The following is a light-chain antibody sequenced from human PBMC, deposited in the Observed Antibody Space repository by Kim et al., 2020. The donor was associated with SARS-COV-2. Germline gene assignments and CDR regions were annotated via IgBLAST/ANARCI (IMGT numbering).Light chain of an antibody. CDR3: QQSYITPFT. Sequence: ASVGDRVTITCRTTQSIDSHLNWYQQKPGRAPKLLISAASTLQGGVPSRFSGSGSETDFTLTISSLQPEDFATYFCQQSYITPFTFGPGTKVDIK. J-gene: IGKJ3*01. CDR1: QSIDSH. CDR2: AAS. V-gene: IGKV1-39*01.